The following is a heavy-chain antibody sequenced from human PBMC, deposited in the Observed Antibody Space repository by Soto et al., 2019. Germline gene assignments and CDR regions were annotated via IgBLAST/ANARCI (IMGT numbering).Heavy chain of an antibody. CDR2: INHSGST. J-gene: IGHJ6*02. CDR1: GGSFSGYY. V-gene: IGHV4-34*01. Sequence: SETLSLTCAVYGGSFSGYYWSWISQPPGKGLEWIGEINHSGSTNYNPSLKSRVTISVDTSKNQFSLKLSSVTAADTAVYYCARDRSGYDYYYYYYGMDVWGQGTTVTVSS. D-gene: IGHD5-12*01. CDR3: ARDRSGYDYYYYYYGMDV.